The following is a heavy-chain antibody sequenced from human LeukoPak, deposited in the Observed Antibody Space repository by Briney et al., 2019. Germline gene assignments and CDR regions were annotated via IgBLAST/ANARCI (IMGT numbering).Heavy chain of an antibody. V-gene: IGHV4-59*01. CDR3: VKYNRSPTVYALDI. J-gene: IGHJ3*02. Sequence: PSETLSLTCTVSGGSTSGYYWSWTRQSPGRGLEWFGYVHSNGDTNYNPSFESRVTISLDTSKNQFPLRLTSVTAADTAVYYCVKYNRSPTVYALDIWGQGTMVTVSS. CDR2: VHSNGDT. D-gene: IGHD1-14*01. CDR1: GGSTSGYY.